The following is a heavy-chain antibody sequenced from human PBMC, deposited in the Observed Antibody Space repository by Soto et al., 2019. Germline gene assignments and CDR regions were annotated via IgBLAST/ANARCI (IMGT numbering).Heavy chain of an antibody. D-gene: IGHD3-10*01. J-gene: IGHJ4*02. CDR3: STYSSYYNSSSYHDS. CDR1: GGSITRRNHY. V-gene: IGHV4-39*01. CDR2: IHHTGTT. Sequence: SETLSLTCTVSGGSITRRNHYWGWVRQPPGKGLEWVASIHHTGTTYYNPSLRSRITISIDTSNNRFSLSLTSVTSADTATYFCSTYSSYYNSSSYHDSWGQGTLVTVSS.